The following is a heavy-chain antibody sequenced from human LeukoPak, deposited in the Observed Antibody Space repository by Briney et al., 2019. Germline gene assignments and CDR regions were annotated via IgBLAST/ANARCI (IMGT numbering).Heavy chain of an antibody. D-gene: IGHD3-10*01. CDR3: ARDHGGNWFDP. J-gene: IGHJ5*02. V-gene: IGHV4-61*01. CDR1: GGSVSSGSYY. CDR2: IYYHGRT. Sequence: PSETLSLTCTVSGGSVSSGSYYWSWIRQPPGKGLEWIGYIYYHGRTNYNPSLKSRVTISIDTSKNQFSLRLTSVTAADTAVYYCARDHGGNWFDPWGQGTLVTVSS.